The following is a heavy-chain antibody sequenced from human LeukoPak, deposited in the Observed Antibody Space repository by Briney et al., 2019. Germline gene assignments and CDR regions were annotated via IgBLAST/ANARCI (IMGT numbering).Heavy chain of an antibody. D-gene: IGHD3-22*01. Sequence: GGSLRLSCAASGFTFSSYSMNWVRQAPGKGLEWVSYISSSSSTIYYADSVKGRFTISRDNAKNSLYLQMNSLRAEDTAVYYCARTDCYDNRVIRRGYLQHWGQGTLVTVSS. V-gene: IGHV3-48*01. CDR3: ARTDCYDNRVIRRGYLQH. J-gene: IGHJ1*01. CDR2: ISSSSSTI. CDR1: GFTFSSYS.